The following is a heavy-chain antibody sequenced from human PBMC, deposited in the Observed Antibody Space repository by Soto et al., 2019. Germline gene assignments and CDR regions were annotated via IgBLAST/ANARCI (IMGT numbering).Heavy chain of an antibody. CDR3: AILLRAAAGTSWNGKDV. CDR1: GGTFSSYA. CDR2: IIPIFGTA. V-gene: IGHV1-69*13. D-gene: IGHD6-13*01. J-gene: IGHJ6*02. Sequence: SVKVSCKTSGGTFSSYAISWVRPAPGQVLEWMGGIIPIFGTANYAQKFKGRVTITADESTSTAYMELSSLRSEDTAVYYCAILLRAAAGTSWNGKDVWSRGTTDTVSS.